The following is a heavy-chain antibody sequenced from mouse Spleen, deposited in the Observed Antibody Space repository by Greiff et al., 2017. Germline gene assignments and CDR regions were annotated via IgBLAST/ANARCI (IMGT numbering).Heavy chain of an antibody. J-gene: IGHJ2*01. CDR3: AREGLYGNYVDY. CDR1: GYAFSSYW. D-gene: IGHD2-1*01. Sequence: VQLQQSGAELVKPGASVKISCKASGYAFSSYWMNWVKQRPGKGLEWIGQIYPGDGDTNYNGKFKGKATLTADKSSSTAYMQLSSLTSEDSAVYFCAREGLYGNYVDYWGQGTTLTVSS. V-gene: IGHV1-80*01. CDR2: IYPGDGDT.